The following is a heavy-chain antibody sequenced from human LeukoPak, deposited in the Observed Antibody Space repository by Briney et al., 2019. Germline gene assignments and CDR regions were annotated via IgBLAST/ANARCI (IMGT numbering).Heavy chain of an antibody. J-gene: IGHJ4*02. Sequence: SETLSLTCTVSGGSISSSSYYWGWIRQPPGKGLEWIGSIYYSGSTYYNPSLKSRVTISVDTSKNQFSLKLSSVTAADTAVYYCARVSSVMQGDDRGQGTLVTVSS. D-gene: IGHD4-11*01. V-gene: IGHV4-39*07. CDR1: GGSISSSSYY. CDR3: ARVSSVMQGDD. CDR2: IYYSGST.